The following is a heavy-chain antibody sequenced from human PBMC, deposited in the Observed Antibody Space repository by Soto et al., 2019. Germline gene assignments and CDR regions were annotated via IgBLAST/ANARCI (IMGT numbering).Heavy chain of an antibody. CDR1: GFTFSSYA. D-gene: IGHD6-19*01. CDR2: ISGSGGST. Sequence: GGSLRLSCAASGFTFSSYAMSWVRQAPGKGLEWVSAISGSGGSTYYADSVKGRFTISRDNSKNTLYLQMNSLRAEDTAVYYCAALPPGKGYSSGWYAPKYYYYGMDVWGQGTTVTVSS. J-gene: IGHJ6*02. V-gene: IGHV3-23*01. CDR3: AALPPGKGYSSGWYAPKYYYYGMDV.